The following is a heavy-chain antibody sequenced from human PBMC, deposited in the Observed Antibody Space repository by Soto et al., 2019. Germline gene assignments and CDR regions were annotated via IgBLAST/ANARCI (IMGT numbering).Heavy chain of an antibody. J-gene: IGHJ6*02. CDR3: ARGDVTKIVGTTYYAMDV. D-gene: IGHD3-22*01. Sequence: QVQLVQSGAEVKKPGSSVKVSCKASGGSLSNYGISWVRQAPGHGLEWMGAIIPVFGTPNYAQKFQDRATITADESTTTVYMEARRLPSEDTAVYYCARGDVTKIVGTTYYAMDVWGQGTTVTVSS. V-gene: IGHV1-69*12. CDR2: IIPVFGTP. CDR1: GGSLSNYG.